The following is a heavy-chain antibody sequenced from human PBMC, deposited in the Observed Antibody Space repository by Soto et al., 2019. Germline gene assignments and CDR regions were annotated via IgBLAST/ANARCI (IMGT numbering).Heavy chain of an antibody. D-gene: IGHD6-19*01. CDR2: ISYDGSNK. V-gene: IGHV3-30*18. Sequence: QVQLVESGGGVVQPGRSLRLSCAASGFTFSSYGMHWVRQAPGKGLEWVAVISYDGSNKYYADSVKGRFTISRDNSKNTLYLQMNSLRAEDTAVYYCAKSPTEWLVNPSYFDYWGQGTLVTVSS. CDR1: GFTFSSYG. J-gene: IGHJ4*02. CDR3: AKSPTEWLVNPSYFDY.